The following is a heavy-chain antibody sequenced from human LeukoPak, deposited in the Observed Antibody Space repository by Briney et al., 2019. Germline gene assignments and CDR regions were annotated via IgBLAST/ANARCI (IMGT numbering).Heavy chain of an antibody. V-gene: IGHV4-34*01. D-gene: IGHD3-16*02. CDR1: GGSFSGYY. J-gene: IGHJ4*02. CDR2: INHSGST. CDR3: ARGGYDYIWGSCRYRNHYFDY. Sequence: SETLSLTSAVYGGSFSGYYWSWIRQPPGKGLEWIGEINHSGSTNYNPSLKSRVTISVDTSKNQFSLKLSSVTAADTAVYYCARGGYDYIWGSCRYRNHYFDYWGQGTLVTVSS.